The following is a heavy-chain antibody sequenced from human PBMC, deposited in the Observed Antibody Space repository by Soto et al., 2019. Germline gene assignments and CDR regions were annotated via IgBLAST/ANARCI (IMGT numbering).Heavy chain of an antibody. CDR3: ARDPSSAALFDI. CDR2: ISSSSSYI. V-gene: IGHV3-21*01. J-gene: IGHJ3*02. CDR1: GFTFSSYS. D-gene: IGHD3-10*01. Sequence: GGSLRLSCAASGFTFSSYSMNWVRQAPGKGLEWVSSISSSSSYIYYADSVKGRFTISRDNAKNSLYLQMNSLRAEDTAVYYCARDPSSAALFDIRGQGTMGTVSS.